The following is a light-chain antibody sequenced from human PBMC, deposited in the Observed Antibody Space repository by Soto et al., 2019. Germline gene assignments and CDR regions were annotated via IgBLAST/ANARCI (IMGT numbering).Light chain of an antibody. Sequence: QPVLTQPPSASGTPGQRVVMSCSGSYSNVGSNTVNWYQQLPGTAPQLVIYSNSHRPSGVPDRFSGSKSDTSASLAISGLQSEDEADYFCSSWDDSLNGYVFGTGTKVTVL. V-gene: IGLV1-44*01. CDR2: SNS. CDR1: YSNVGSNT. CDR3: SSWDDSLNGYV. J-gene: IGLJ1*01.